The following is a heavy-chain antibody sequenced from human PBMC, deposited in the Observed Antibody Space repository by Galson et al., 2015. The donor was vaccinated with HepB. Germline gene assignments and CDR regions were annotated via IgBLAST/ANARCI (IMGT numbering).Heavy chain of an antibody. CDR1: GYTFTSYG. Sequence: SVKVSCKASGYTFTSYGISWVRQAPGQGLEWMGWISAYNGNTNYAQKLQGRVTMTTDTSTSTAYMELRSLRSDDTAVYYCARVMHEYYYGSGSYFDWYFDLWGRSTLVTVSS. J-gene: IGHJ2*01. CDR2: ISAYNGNT. CDR3: ARVMHEYYYGSGSYFDWYFDL. D-gene: IGHD3-10*01. V-gene: IGHV1-18*01.